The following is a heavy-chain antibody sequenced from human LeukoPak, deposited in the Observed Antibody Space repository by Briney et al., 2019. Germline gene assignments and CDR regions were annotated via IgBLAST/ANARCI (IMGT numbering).Heavy chain of an antibody. CDR3: ARDSVSSSPYGMDV. Sequence: GGSLRLSCAASGFTVSSNYMSWVRQAPGKGLEWVSVIYSGGSTYYADSVKGRFTISRDNSKNTLYLQMNSLRAEDTAVYYCARDSVSSSPYGMDVWGQGTTVTVSS. J-gene: IGHJ6*02. V-gene: IGHV3-53*01. D-gene: IGHD6-13*01. CDR2: IYSGGST. CDR1: GFTVSSNY.